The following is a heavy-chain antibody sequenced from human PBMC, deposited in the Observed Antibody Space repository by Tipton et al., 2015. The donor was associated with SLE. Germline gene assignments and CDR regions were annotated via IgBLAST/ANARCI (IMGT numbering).Heavy chain of an antibody. CDR2: IYYSGST. CDR3: ARQSYPGLVVYAHNWFDP. Sequence: LRLSCTVSGGSISSSSYYWGWIRQPPGKGLEWIGSIYYSGSTYYNPSLKSRVTISVDASKNQFSLKLSPVTAADTAVYYCARQSYPGLVVYAHNWFDPWGQGTLVTVSS. D-gene: IGHD2-8*02. J-gene: IGHJ5*02. CDR1: GGSISSSSYY. V-gene: IGHV4-39*01.